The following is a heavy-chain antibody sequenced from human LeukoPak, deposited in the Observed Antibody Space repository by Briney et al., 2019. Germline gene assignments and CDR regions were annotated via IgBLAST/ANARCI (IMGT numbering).Heavy chain of an antibody. V-gene: IGHV4-34*01. Sequence: PSENLCVTSTISGGSITSYSWSWIRQTPGKGLEWIGEINHGGRANDNPSLKSRVTISVDTSKNQFSLKLSSVTAADTAVFFFKQKTAYEILTGYYNRGNNWFDPWGQGTLVTVSS. CDR1: GGSITSYS. D-gene: IGHD3-9*01. CDR2: INHGGRA. CDR3: KQKTAYEILTGYYNRGNNWFDP. J-gene: IGHJ5*02.